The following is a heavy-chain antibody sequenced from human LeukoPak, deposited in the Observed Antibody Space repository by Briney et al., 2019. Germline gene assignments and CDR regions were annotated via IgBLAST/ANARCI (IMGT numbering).Heavy chain of an antibody. V-gene: IGHV1-2*02. J-gene: IGHJ4*02. CDR3: ARDRDGYCTKGVCYFDY. CDR2: INPNSGVT. CDR1: GYTFTGYY. Sequence: SVNVSCKASGYTFTGYYMHWVRPAPGQGLEWMGWINPNSGVTNYAQRFQGRVTMTRDTSISTAYMDLSTLRYDDTAVYYCARDRDGYCTKGVCYFDYWGEGTLVTVSS. D-gene: IGHD2-8*01.